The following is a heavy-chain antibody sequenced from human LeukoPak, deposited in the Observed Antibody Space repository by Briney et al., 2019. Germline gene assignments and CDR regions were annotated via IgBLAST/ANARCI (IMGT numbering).Heavy chain of an antibody. CDR1: EYTFTNYW. D-gene: IGHD2-2*01. Sequence: GESLKLSCKVAEYTFTNYWIGWVRQVPGKGLAWMGITYLGDSDTRYRPSFQGQVTISADKSTRTAYLQWSSLKASNTAMYYCATTLINYCSSTSCYADHWGQGTLVTASS. V-gene: IGHV5-51*01. CDR3: ATTLINYCSSTSCYADH. CDR2: TYLGDSDT. J-gene: IGHJ4*01.